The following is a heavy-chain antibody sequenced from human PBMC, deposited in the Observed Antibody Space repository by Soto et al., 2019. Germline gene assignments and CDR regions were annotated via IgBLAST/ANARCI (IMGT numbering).Heavy chain of an antibody. J-gene: IGHJ4*02. Sequence: QVQLVESGGGVVQPGRSLRLSCAASGFTFSSYGMHWVRQAPGKGLEWVAVISYDGSNKYYADSVKGRFTISRDNSKNTLYLQMNSLRAEDTAVYYCAKDHAQYYYDSSGYPDYWGQGTLVTVSS. CDR2: ISYDGSNK. CDR3: AKDHAQYYYDSSGYPDY. D-gene: IGHD3-22*01. CDR1: GFTFSSYG. V-gene: IGHV3-30*18.